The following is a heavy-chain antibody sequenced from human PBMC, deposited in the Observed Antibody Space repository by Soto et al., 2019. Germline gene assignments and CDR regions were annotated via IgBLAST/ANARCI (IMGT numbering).Heavy chain of an antibody. V-gene: IGHV4-39*01. J-gene: IGHJ5*02. D-gene: IGHD6-13*01. Sequence: SETLSLTCTVSGGSISSSSYYWGWIRQPPGKGLEWIGSIYYSGSTYYNPSLKSRVTISVDTSKNQFSLKLSSVTAAGTAVYYCARNGYSSSWFDTWGQGTLVTVSS. CDR2: IYYSGST. CDR1: GGSISSSSYY. CDR3: ARNGYSSSWFDT.